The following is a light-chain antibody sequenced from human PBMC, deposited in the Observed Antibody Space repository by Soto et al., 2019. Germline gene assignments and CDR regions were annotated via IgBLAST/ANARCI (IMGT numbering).Light chain of an antibody. J-gene: IGKJ2*01. V-gene: IGKV1-9*01. CDR1: QGISSY. Sequence: IQLTQSPSSLSASVGDRVTITCRASQGISSYLAWYQQKPGKAPKLLIYAASTLQSGVPSRFSGSGSGTDFTLAISSLQPEDFATYYCHQLNSYPIYTFGQGTKLEIK. CDR3: HQLNSYPIYT. CDR2: AAS.